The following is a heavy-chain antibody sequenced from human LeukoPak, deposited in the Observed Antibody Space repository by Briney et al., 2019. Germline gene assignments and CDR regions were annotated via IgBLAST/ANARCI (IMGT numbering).Heavy chain of an antibody. J-gene: IGHJ5*02. Sequence: PSETLSLTCSVSGYSISSGYYWGWIRQPPGKGLEWIGYIYYSGSTNYNPSLKSRVTISVVTSKNQFSLKLSSVTAADTAVYYCARELYGDYQGGWFDPWGQGTLVTVSS. CDR3: ARELYGDYQGGWFDP. D-gene: IGHD4-17*01. CDR1: GYSISSGYY. CDR2: IYYSGST. V-gene: IGHV4-61*01.